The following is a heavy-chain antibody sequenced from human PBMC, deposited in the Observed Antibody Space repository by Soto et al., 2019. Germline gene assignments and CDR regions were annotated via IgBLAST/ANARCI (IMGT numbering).Heavy chain of an antibody. D-gene: IGHD3-22*01. CDR2: ISGSGAGT. CDR1: GFTFSSYA. CDR3: AILGLYDTSAYGS. Sequence: EVQLLESGGGLVQPGGSLRLSCAASGFTFSSYAMSWVRQAPGKGLEWVSGISGSGAGTYYADSVKGRFTFSRDNSKNTLYLQMNSLRAEGTAVYCCAILGLYDTSAYGSWGQGTLVTVSS. V-gene: IGHV3-23*01. J-gene: IGHJ4*02.